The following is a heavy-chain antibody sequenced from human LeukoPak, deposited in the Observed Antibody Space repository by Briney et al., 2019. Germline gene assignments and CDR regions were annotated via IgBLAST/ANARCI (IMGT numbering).Heavy chain of an antibody. CDR3: AAYYYDSSGYYYLDY. CDR2: IYYSGST. D-gene: IGHD3-22*01. CDR1: GGSISSYY. J-gene: IGHJ4*02. V-gene: IGHV4-59*01. Sequence: ASETLSLTCTVSGGSISSYYWSWIRQPPGKGLEWIGYIYYSGSTNYNPSLKSRVTTSVDTSKNQFSLKLSSVTAADTAVYYCAAYYYDSSGYYYLDYWGQGTLVTVSS.